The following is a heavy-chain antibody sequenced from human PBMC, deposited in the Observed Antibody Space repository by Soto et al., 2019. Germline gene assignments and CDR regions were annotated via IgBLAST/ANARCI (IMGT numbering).Heavy chain of an antibody. D-gene: IGHD3-3*01. CDR2: IYYSGST. CDR1: GGSISSGDYY. V-gene: IGHV4-30-4*01. CDR3: ARGYDFWSGYYWFDP. Sequence: PSETLSLTCTVSGGSISSGDYYWSWIRQPPGKGLEWIGYIYYSGSTYYNPSLKSRVTISVDTSKNQFSLKLSSVTAADTAVYYCARGYDFWSGYYWFDPWGQGTLVTVS. J-gene: IGHJ5*02.